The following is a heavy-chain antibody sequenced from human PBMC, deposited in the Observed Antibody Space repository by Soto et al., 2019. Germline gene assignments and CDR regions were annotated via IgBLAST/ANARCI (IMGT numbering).Heavy chain of an antibody. CDR3: ASYDILTGYRHYGMDV. Sequence: SETLSLTCTVSGGSISSYYWSWIRQPPGKGLEWIGYIYYSGSTNYNPSLKSRVTISVDTSKNQFSLKLSSVTAADTAVYYCASYDILTGYRHYGMDVWGQRTTVTVSS. CDR1: GGSISSYY. D-gene: IGHD3-9*01. J-gene: IGHJ6*02. CDR2: IYYSGST. V-gene: IGHV4-59*01.